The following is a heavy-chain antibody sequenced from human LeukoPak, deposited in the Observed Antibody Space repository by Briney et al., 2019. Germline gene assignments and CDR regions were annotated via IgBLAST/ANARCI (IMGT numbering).Heavy chain of an antibody. CDR1: GLTFSSYA. CDR3: ARVMRCSSTSCYYYYYGMDV. D-gene: IGHD2-2*01. CDR2: ISYDGSNK. V-gene: IGHV3-30-3*01. J-gene: IGHJ6*02. Sequence: GGSLRLSCAASGLTFSSYAMHWVRQAPGKGLEWVAVISYDGSNKYYADSVKGRFTISSDNSKNTLYLQMNSLRAEDTAVYYCARVMRCSSTSCYYYYYGMDVWGQGTTVTVSS.